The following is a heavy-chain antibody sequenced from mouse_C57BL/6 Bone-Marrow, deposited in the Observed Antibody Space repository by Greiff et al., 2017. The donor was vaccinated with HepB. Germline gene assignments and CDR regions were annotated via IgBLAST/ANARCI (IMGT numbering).Heavy chain of an antibody. D-gene: IGHD1-1*01. CDR3: AIKGALITTVVDY. V-gene: IGHV1-74*01. CDR1: GYTFTSYW. CDR2: IHPSDSDT. J-gene: IGHJ2*01. Sequence: QVQLKQPGAELVKPGASVKVSCKASGYTFTSYWMHWVKQRPGQGLEWIGRIHPSDSDTNYNQKFKGKATLTVDKSSSTAYMQLSSLTSEDSAVYYCAIKGALITTVVDYWGQGTTLTVSS.